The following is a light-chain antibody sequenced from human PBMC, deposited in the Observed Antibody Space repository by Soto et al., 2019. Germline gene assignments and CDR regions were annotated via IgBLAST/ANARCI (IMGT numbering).Light chain of an antibody. V-gene: IGKV3-15*01. CDR2: DAS. Sequence: EIVLTQSPATLSVSPGERATLSCRASQSVRSNLAWYQQKPGQAPRLLIFDASTRATNIPARFSGSGSGTEFTLTISSLQSEDFATYYCQQYYSYPPMYTFGQGTKLEIK. J-gene: IGKJ2*01. CDR3: QQYYSYPPMYT. CDR1: QSVRSN.